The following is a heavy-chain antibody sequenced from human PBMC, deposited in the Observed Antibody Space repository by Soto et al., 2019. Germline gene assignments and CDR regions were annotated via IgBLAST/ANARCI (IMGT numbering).Heavy chain of an antibody. CDR3: ARGVGYSDSSGYPFDY. D-gene: IGHD3-22*01. V-gene: IGHV1-46*03. CDR1: GDTLSTYY. Sequence: VQLVQSGAEVKRPGASVKISCKASGDTLSTYYMHWARQAPGQGLEWMGIINPRSGKTNYPHKFQGRVTMARDTSTTTVYMELSTLRSEDTAMYYCARGVGYSDSSGYPFDYWGQGTLVTVSS. CDR2: INPRSGKT. J-gene: IGHJ4*02.